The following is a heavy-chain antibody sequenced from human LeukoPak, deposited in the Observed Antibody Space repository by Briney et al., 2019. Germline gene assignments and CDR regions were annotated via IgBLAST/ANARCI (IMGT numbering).Heavy chain of an antibody. CDR2: IYISGST. D-gene: IGHD3-22*01. CDR3: ARDLYDSSGYTENWFDP. V-gene: IGHV4-4*07. CDR1: GYSISSGYY. J-gene: IGHJ5*02. Sequence: KPSETLSLTCAVSGYSISSGYYWGWIRQPAGKGLEWVGRIYISGSTNYNPSLKSRVTMSLDRFKNQFSLKLSSVTAADTAVYYCARDLYDSSGYTENWFDPWSQGTLVTVSS.